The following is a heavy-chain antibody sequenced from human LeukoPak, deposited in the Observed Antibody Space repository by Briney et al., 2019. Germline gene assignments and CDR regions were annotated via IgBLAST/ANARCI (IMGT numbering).Heavy chain of an antibody. CDR2: IRSKAYGGTT. CDR1: GFTFSSYW. V-gene: IGHV3-49*04. Sequence: GGSLRLSCAASGFTFSSYWMSWVRQAPGKGLEWVGFIRSKAYGGTTEYAASVKGRFTISRDDSKSIAYLQMNSLKTEDTAVYYCTRMLLPYYMDVWGKGTTVTISS. CDR3: TRMLLPYYMDV. J-gene: IGHJ6*03. D-gene: IGHD2-15*01.